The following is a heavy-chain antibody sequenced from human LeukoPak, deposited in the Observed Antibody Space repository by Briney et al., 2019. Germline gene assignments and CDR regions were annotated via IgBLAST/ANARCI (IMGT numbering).Heavy chain of an antibody. V-gene: IGHV1-2*02. Sequence: ASVKVSCKASGYTFTDYYMHWVRQAPGQGLEWMGWINPNSGGTNYAQKFQGRVTMTRDTSTSTVYMELSSLRSEDTAVYYCARDNPGSSGLDVWGQGTTVTVSS. CDR1: GYTFTDYY. D-gene: IGHD3-22*01. CDR2: INPNSGGT. CDR3: ARDNPGSSGLDV. J-gene: IGHJ6*02.